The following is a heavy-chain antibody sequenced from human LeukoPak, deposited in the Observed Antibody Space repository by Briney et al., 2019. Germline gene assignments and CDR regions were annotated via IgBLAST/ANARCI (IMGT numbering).Heavy chain of an antibody. Sequence: GGSLRLSCAASGFAFTIFGLNWVRQAPGKVPDWVSYIDARSGITYYADSVQGRFTISRDNAQESVFLQMNSLRAEDTAVYYCARRGVGTNPDQDAFDIWGQGTMVTVSS. CDR1: GFAFTIFG. CDR3: ARRGVGTNPDQDAFDI. J-gene: IGHJ3*02. V-gene: IGHV3-48*01. CDR2: IDARSGIT. D-gene: IGHD2-8*01.